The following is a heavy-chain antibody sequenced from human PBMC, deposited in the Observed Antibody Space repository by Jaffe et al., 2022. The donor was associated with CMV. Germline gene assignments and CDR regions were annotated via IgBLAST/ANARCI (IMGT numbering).Heavy chain of an antibody. D-gene: IGHD6-6*01. V-gene: IGHV1-2*02. J-gene: IGHJ4*02. CDR2: INPNSGGT. CDR1: GYTFTGYY. CDR3: ARGPGIAARGAGFRIDDY. Sequence: QVQLVQSGAEVKKPGASVKVSCKASGYTFTGYYMHWVRQAPGQGLEWMGWINPNSGGTNYAQKFQGRVTMTRDTSISTAYMELSRLRSDDTAVYYCARGPGIAARGAGFRIDDYWGQGTLVTVSS.